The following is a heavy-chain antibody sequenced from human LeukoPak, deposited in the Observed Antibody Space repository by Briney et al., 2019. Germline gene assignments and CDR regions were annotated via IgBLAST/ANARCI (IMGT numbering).Heavy chain of an antibody. CDR2: IIPIFGTA. Sequence: SVKVSCKASGGIFINYAISWVRQAPGHGLEWVGGIIPIFGTANYAQKFQRRVTITADESTRTAYMELSSLRSEDTAVYYCAREWDYDTSGYYYYYWGQGTLVTVSS. D-gene: IGHD3-22*01. CDR3: AREWDYDTSGYYYYY. CDR1: GGIFINYA. J-gene: IGHJ4*02. V-gene: IGHV1-69*01.